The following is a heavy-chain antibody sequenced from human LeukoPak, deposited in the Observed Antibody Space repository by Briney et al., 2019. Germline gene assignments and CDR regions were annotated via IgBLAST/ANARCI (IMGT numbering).Heavy chain of an antibody. J-gene: IGHJ4*02. D-gene: IGHD3-22*01. V-gene: IGHV3-30*18. CDR3: AKDSEYPNYYDSSGFDY. CDR2: ISYDGSNK. Sequence: GGSLRLSCAASGFTFSSYAMSWVRQAPGKGLEWVAVISYDGSNKYYADSVKGRFTISRDNSKNTLYLQMNSLRAEDTAVYYCAKDSEYPNYYDSSGFDYWGQGTLVTVSS. CDR1: GFTFSSYA.